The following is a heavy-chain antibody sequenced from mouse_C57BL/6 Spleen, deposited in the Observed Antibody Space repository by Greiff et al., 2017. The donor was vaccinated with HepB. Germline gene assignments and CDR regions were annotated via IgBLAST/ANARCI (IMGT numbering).Heavy chain of an antibody. J-gene: IGHJ2*01. Sequence: EVQLQQSGPVLVKPGASVKMSCKASGYTFTDYYMNWVKQSHGKSLEWIGVINPYNGGTSYNQKFKGKATLTVDKSSSTAYMELNSLTSEDSAVYYCARCDYYDYYWGQGTTLTVSS. CDR1: GYTFTDYY. CDR3: ARCDYYDYY. D-gene: IGHD2-4*01. V-gene: IGHV1-19*01. CDR2: INPYNGGT.